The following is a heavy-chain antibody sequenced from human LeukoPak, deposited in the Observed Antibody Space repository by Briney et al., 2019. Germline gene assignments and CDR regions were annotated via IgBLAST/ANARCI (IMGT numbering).Heavy chain of an antibody. CDR1: GYTLTELS. CDR3: AALRIEDCSSTSCYYYYGMDV. CDR2: FDPEDGET. V-gene: IGHV1-24*01. Sequence: ASVKVSCKVSGYTLTELSMHWVRQAPGKGLEWMGGFDPEDGETIYAQRFQGRVTMTEDTSTDTAYMELSSLRSEDTAVYYCAALRIEDCSSTSCYYYYGMDVWGQGTTVTVSS. D-gene: IGHD2-2*01. J-gene: IGHJ6*02.